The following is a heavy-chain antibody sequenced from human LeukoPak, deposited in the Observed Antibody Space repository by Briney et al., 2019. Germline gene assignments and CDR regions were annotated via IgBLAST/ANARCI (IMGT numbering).Heavy chain of an antibody. D-gene: IGHD5-12*01. CDR2: IYYSGST. CDR3: ARSSGYDFYYCYGMDV. J-gene: IGHJ6*02. CDR1: GGSISSYY. V-gene: IGHV4-59*08. Sequence: KASETLSLTCTVSGGSISSYYWSWIRQPPGKGLEWIGYIYYSGSTNYNPSLKSRVTISVDTSKNQFSLKLSSVTAADTAVYYCARSSGYDFYYCYGMDVWGQGTTVTVSS.